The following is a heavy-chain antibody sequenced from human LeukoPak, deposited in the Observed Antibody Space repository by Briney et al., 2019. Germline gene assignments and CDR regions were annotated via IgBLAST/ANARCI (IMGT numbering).Heavy chain of an antibody. CDR3: ARGSGWNLFDY. Sequence: KPSETLSLTCTVSGGSISSYYWSWIRQPPGKGLEWVGYISYSGSTNYNPSLKSRVTISVDTSKNQFSLKLSSVTAADTAVYYCARGSGWNLFDYWGQGTLVTVSS. CDR1: GGSISSYY. D-gene: IGHD6-19*01. V-gene: IGHV4-59*01. J-gene: IGHJ4*02. CDR2: ISYSGST.